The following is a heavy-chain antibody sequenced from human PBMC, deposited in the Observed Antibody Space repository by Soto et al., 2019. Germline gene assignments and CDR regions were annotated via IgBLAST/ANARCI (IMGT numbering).Heavy chain of an antibody. CDR1: GYSFTSYW. D-gene: IGHD3-10*01. CDR2: IDPSDSYT. V-gene: IGHV5-10-1*01. Sequence: GESLKISCKGSGYSFTSYWISWVRQMPGKGLEWMGRIDPSDSYTNYSPSFQGHVTISADKSISTAYLQWSSLKASDTAMYYCARRPENYGSGSYADYYYYGMDVWGQGTTVTVSS. J-gene: IGHJ6*02. CDR3: ARRPENYGSGSYADYYYYGMDV.